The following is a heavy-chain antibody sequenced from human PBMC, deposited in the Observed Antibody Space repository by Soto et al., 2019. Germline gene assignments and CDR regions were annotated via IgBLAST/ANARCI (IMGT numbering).Heavy chain of an antibody. Sequence: PSETLSLTCTVSGGSISSYYWSWIRQPPGKGLEWIGYIYYSGSTNYNPSLKSRVTISVDTSKNQFSLKLSSVTAADTAVYYCARDLHHYYDSSGFDYWGQGTLVTVS. CDR2: IYYSGST. V-gene: IGHV4-59*01. J-gene: IGHJ4*02. CDR3: ARDLHHYYDSSGFDY. D-gene: IGHD3-22*01. CDR1: GGSISSYY.